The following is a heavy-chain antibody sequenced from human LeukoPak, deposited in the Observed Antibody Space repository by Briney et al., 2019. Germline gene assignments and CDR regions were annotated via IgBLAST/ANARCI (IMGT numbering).Heavy chain of an antibody. Sequence: SETLSLTCTVTGGSISSSSYYWAWIRPPPGKGLEWIGSIYYSGTTYYNPSLESRVTISEDTSKNRFSLMLRSVTAADTAVYFCARQASDYFYYYMDVWGKGTTVTVSS. CDR2: IYYSGTT. CDR1: GGSISSSSYY. V-gene: IGHV4-39*01. CDR3: ARQASDYFYYYMDV. J-gene: IGHJ6*03.